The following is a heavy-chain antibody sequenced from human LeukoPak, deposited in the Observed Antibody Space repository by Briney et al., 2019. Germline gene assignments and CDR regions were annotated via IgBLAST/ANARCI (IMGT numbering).Heavy chain of an antibody. CDR2: ITGGHYAT. D-gene: IGHD4-17*01. CDR3: TKDPNGDYIGAFDP. J-gene: IGHJ5*02. Sequence: GGSLRLYCAASGFSFSSFAMTWVRQAPGKGLEWVSSITGGHYATYNTDSVKGRFTISRDNAKNTLYLQMNSLRADDTAIYYCTKDPNGDYIGAFDPWGQGTLVTVSS. CDR1: GFSFSSFA. V-gene: IGHV3-23*01.